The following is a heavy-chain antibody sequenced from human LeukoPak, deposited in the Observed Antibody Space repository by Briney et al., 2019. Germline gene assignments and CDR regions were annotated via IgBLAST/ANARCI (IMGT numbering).Heavy chain of an antibody. CDR2: IYYSGST. V-gene: IGHV4-59*01. D-gene: IGHD3-10*01. CDR1: GGSISSYY. Sequence: SETLSLTCTVSGGSISSYYWSWIRQPPGKGLEWIGYIYYSGSTNYNPSLKSRVTISVDTSKNQSSLKLSSVAAADTAVYYCARENAGGWFDPWGQGTLVTVSS. J-gene: IGHJ5*02. CDR3: ARENAGGWFDP.